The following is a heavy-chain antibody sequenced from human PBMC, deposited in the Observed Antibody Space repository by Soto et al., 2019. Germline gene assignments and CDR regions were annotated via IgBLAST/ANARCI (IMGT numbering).Heavy chain of an antibody. V-gene: IGHV1-8*01. CDR1: GYTFSSHD. J-gene: IGHJ4*02. CDR2: MNPNSGNT. Sequence: QVQLVQSGAEVKKSGASVKVSCKASGYTFSSHDINWVRQATGQGLEWMGWMNPNSGNTGYAQKFQGRVTMTRNTSISTAYMELSSLRSEDTAVYYCARWDYGYYARFDYWGQGTLVTVSS. D-gene: IGHD4-17*01. CDR3: ARWDYGYYARFDY.